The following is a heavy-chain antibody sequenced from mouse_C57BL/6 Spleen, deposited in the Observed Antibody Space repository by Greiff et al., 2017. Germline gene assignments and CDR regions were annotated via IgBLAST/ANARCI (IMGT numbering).Heavy chain of an antibody. Sequence: QVTLKESGPGILQSSQTLSLTCSFSGFSLSTSGMGVSWIRQPSGKGLEWLAHIYWDDDKRYNPSLKSRLTISKDTSRNQVFLKITSVDTAYTATYYCARAYGSSNYFDYWGQGTTLTVSS. D-gene: IGHD1-1*01. J-gene: IGHJ2*01. CDR3: ARAYGSSNYFDY. CDR1: GFSLSTSGMG. CDR2: IYWDDDK. V-gene: IGHV8-12*01.